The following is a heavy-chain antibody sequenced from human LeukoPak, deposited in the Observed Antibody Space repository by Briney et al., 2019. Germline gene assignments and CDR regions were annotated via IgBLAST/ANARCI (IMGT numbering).Heavy chain of an antibody. CDR3: ARRSYRGVIGVYYYYYMDV. CDR1: GFTFSSYW. Sequence: PGGSLRLSCAASGFTFSSYWMHWVRQAPGKGLVWVSRINSDGSSTSYADSVKGRFTISRDNAKNTLYLQMNSLRAEDTAVYYCARRSYRGVIGVYYYYYMDVWGKGTPVTVSS. D-gene: IGHD3-16*02. V-gene: IGHV3-74*01. CDR2: INSDGSST. J-gene: IGHJ6*03.